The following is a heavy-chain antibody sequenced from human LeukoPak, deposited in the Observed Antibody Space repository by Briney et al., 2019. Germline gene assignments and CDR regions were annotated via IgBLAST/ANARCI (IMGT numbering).Heavy chain of an antibody. Sequence: PSETLSLTCTVSGGSISSGGYYWSWLRQHPGKGLEWIGYIYYSGSTYYNPSLKSRVTISVDTSKNQFSLKLSSVTAADTAVYYCARHVRIAAAGTGSSYYYYGMDVWGQGTTVTVSS. CDR1: GGSISSGGYY. CDR3: ARHVRIAAAGTGSSYYYYGMDV. J-gene: IGHJ6*02. CDR2: IYYSGST. D-gene: IGHD6-13*01. V-gene: IGHV4-31*03.